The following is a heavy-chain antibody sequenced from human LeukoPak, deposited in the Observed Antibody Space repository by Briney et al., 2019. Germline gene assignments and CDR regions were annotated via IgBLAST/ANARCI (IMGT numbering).Heavy chain of an antibody. CDR3: AKEHRPGIAVAHPRHKYIQH. CDR1: GFTFSSYA. J-gene: IGHJ1*01. Sequence: GGSLRLSWAASGFTFSSYAMSWVRQAPGKGLEWVSAISGSGGSTYYADSVKGRFTISRDNSKNTLYLQMNSLRAEDTAVYYCAKEHRPGIAVAHPRHKYIQHWGQGTLVTVSS. V-gene: IGHV3-23*01. CDR2: ISGSGGST. D-gene: IGHD6-19*01.